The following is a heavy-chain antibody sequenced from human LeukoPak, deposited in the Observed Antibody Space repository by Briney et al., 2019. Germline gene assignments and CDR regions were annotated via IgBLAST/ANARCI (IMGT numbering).Heavy chain of an antibody. V-gene: IGHV3-21*01. Sequence: GGALRLSCAASGVTFSSYSMNWVRQAPGEGGEGGSSISSSSSYIYYADSVKGGFTISRDNAKNSLYLQMNSVRAEETAVYDCATYISHSSSGGGFDYWGQGTLVTVSS. D-gene: IGHD6-6*01. CDR2: ISSSSSYI. J-gene: IGHJ4*02. CDR3: ATYISHSSSGGGFDY. CDR1: GVTFSSYS.